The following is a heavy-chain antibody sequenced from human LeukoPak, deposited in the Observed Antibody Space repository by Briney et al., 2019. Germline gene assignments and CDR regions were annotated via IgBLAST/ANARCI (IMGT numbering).Heavy chain of an antibody. J-gene: IGHJ4*02. D-gene: IGHD3-22*01. V-gene: IGHV4-34*01. CDR3: ARGEVNSSGYYSY. CDR1: GGSFSGYY. Sequence: SETLSLTCAVYGGSFSGYYWSWIRQPPGKGLEWIGEINHSGSTNYNPSLKSRVTISVDTSKNQFSLKLSSVTAADTAVYYCARGEVNSSGYYSYWGQGTLVTVSS. CDR2: INHSGST.